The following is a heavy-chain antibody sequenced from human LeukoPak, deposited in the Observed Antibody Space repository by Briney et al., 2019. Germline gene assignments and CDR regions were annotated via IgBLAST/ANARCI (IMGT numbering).Heavy chain of an antibody. Sequence: KPSETLSLTCAVYGGSFSGYYWGWIRQPPGKGLEWIGEINHSGSTNYNPSLKSRVTISVDTSKNKFSLKLSSVTAADTAVYYCARGRVGYCSGGSCYKTYNWFDPWGQGTLVTVSS. CDR1: GGSFSGYY. CDR3: ARGRVGYCSGGSCYKTYNWFDP. J-gene: IGHJ5*02. CDR2: INHSGST. D-gene: IGHD2-15*01. V-gene: IGHV4-34*01.